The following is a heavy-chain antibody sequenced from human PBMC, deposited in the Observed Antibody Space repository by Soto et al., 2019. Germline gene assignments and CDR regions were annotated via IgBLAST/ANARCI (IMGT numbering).Heavy chain of an antibody. Sequence: TLSLTCTVSGGSISSYYWSWIRQPAGKGLQWIGRIYASGTTIYNPSLKSRVTMSVDTSKNQFSLKLSSVTAADTAVYYCARGIVVVTANAFDLWGQGTMVTVSS. D-gene: IGHD2-21*02. CDR3: ARGIVVVTANAFDL. V-gene: IGHV4-4*07. J-gene: IGHJ3*01. CDR1: GGSISSYY. CDR2: IYASGTT.